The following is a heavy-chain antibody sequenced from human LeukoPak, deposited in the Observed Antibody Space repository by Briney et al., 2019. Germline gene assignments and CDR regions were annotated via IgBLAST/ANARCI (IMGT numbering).Heavy chain of an antibody. CDR2: INHSGST. CDR3: ARAPTVTDWFDP. CDR1: GGSFSGYY. J-gene: IGHJ5*02. V-gene: IGHV4-34*01. D-gene: IGHD4-17*01. Sequence: SETLSLTCAVYGGSFSGYYWSWIRQPPGTGLEWIGEINHSGSTNYNPSLKSRVSISVDSSKNQFSLKVSSVTAADTAVYYCARAPTVTDWFDPWGQGTLVTVSS.